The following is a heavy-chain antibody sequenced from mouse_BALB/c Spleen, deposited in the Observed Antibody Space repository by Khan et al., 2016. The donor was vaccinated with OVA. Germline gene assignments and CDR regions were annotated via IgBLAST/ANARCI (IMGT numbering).Heavy chain of an antibody. V-gene: IGHV3-2*02. CDR3: ARGNYYGYYFDY. J-gene: IGHJ2*01. CDR1: GYSITSGYA. Sequence: EVQLQESGPGLVKPSQSLSLTCTVTGYSITSGYAWNWIRQFPGNKLEWMGYISYSGGTSYNPSLKSRISITRDTSKNPFFLQLNSVTTEDTAIYYCARGNYYGYYFDYWGQGTPLTVSS. CDR2: ISYSGGT. D-gene: IGHD1-1*01.